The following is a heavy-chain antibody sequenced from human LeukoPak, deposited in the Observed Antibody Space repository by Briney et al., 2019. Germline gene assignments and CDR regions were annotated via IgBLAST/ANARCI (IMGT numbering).Heavy chain of an antibody. J-gene: IGHJ4*02. CDR2: INYSGST. CDR3: ARAGTHPRCSAGRCYTLDY. CDR1: GGSFSSTTYY. Sequence: SETLSLTCTVSGGSFSSTTYYWSWIRQPPGKGLEWIASINYSGSTYYNPSLKSRVTISVDTSKNQFSLKLTSVTAADTAVYHCARAGTHPRCSAGRCYTLDYWGQGTLVTVSS. D-gene: IGHD2-15*01. V-gene: IGHV4-39*07.